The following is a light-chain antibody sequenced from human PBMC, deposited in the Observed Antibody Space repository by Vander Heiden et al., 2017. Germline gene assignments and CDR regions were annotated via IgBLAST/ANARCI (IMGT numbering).Light chain of an antibody. CDR2: DVS. CDR1: SSDVGSHNY. V-gene: IGLV2-14*03. J-gene: IGLJ1*01. Sequence: QSALTQPASVSGSPGQWIPIPCPGTSSDVGSHNYVFWYQQHTGKAPKLMIYDVSNRPSGVSNLFSGSKSGNTASLPISGLQAEDEADYYCISYTTSGTYVFGARTKLTVL. CDR3: ISYTTSGTYV.